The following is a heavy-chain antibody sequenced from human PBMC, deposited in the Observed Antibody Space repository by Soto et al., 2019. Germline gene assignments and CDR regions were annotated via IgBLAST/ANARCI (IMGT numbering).Heavy chain of an antibody. D-gene: IGHD1-26*01. Sequence: SETLSLTCAVYGGSISSYYWSWIRQPPGKGLEWIGYIYYSGSTNYNPSLKSRVTISVDTSKNQFSLKVSSVTAADTAVYYCARRYGGNFDYWGQGTLVTVSS. CDR2: IYYSGST. V-gene: IGHV4-59*01. CDR1: GGSISSYY. J-gene: IGHJ4*02. CDR3: ARRYGGNFDY.